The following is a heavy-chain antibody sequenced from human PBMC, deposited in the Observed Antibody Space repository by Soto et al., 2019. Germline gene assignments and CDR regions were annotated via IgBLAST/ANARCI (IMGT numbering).Heavy chain of an antibody. CDR3: AKPIAPTVTTGWFDP. D-gene: IGHD4-4*01. Sequence: EVQLLESGGGLVQPGGSLRLSCAASGFTFSSYAMSWVRQAPGKGLEWVSAISGSGGSTYYADSVKGRFTHSRDNSKNTLYQQMTSLRAEDTAVYYCAKPIAPTVTTGWFDPWGQGTLLSVSS. V-gene: IGHV3-23*01. J-gene: IGHJ5*02. CDR1: GFTFSSYA. CDR2: ISGSGGST.